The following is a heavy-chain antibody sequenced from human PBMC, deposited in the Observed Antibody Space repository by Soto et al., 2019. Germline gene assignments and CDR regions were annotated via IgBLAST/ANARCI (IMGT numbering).Heavy chain of an antibody. J-gene: IGHJ5*02. CDR1: GGSISSYY. Sequence: SETLSLTCTVSGGSISSYYWSWIRQPPGKGLEWIGYIYYSGSTNYNPSLKSRVTISVDTSKNQFSLKLSSVTAADTAVYYCARQLRYFDWLNWLDPWGQGTLVTASS. V-gene: IGHV4-59*08. D-gene: IGHD3-9*01. CDR3: ARQLRYFDWLNWLDP. CDR2: IYYSGST.